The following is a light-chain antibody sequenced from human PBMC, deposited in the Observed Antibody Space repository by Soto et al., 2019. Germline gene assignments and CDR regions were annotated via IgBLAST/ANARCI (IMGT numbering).Light chain of an antibody. CDR1: QSVSSSY. J-gene: IGKJ2*01. Sequence: EIVLTQSPGTLSLSPGERATLSCRASQSVSSSYLHSYQQQPGQAPRLLIYGASSRATGIPDRFSGSGSGTEFTLTISRLEPEDFAVDYCQQYGSSPYTVGQGTKMEIK. V-gene: IGKV3-20*01. CDR3: QQYGSSPYT. CDR2: GAS.